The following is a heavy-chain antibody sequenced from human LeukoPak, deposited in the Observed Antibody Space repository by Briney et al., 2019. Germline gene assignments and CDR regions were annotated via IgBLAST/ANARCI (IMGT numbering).Heavy chain of an antibody. D-gene: IGHD3-3*01. CDR3: ARGGDFWRAFDY. CDR2: INHSGST. J-gene: IGHJ4*02. Sequence: SETLSLTCAVYGGSFSGYYWSWIRQPPGKGLEWIGEINHSGSTNYNPSLKSRVTISVDTSKNKFSLKLSSVTAADTAVYYCARGGDFWRAFDYWGQGTMVTVSS. CDR1: GGSFSGYY. V-gene: IGHV4-34*01.